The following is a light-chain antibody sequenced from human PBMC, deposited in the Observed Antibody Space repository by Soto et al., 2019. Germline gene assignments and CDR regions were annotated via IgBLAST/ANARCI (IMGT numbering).Light chain of an antibody. CDR3: QQRSNWFT. Sequence: EILMTQSPATRSVSPGERATLSCRASQSVSSTLAWYQQKPGQAPRLLIYGASTRATDIPARFSGSGSGTEFTLTISSLEPEDFAVYYCQQRSNWFTFGQGTRLEIK. CDR1: QSVSST. CDR2: GAS. J-gene: IGKJ5*01. V-gene: IGKV3-15*01.